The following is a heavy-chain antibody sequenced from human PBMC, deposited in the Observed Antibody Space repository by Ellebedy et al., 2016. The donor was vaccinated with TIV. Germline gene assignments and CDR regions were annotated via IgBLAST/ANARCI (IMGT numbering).Heavy chain of an antibody. J-gene: IGHJ4*02. CDR2: FYYSGKT. D-gene: IGHD6-25*01. Sequence: MPSETLSLTCTVSGGSITGGTYYWGWVRQPPGKGLEWIGSFYYSGKTYDNPSLRSRVTISVDKSNNQFSLRLSSVTAAYTAVYYCARHSVHSSDFDYWGQGTLVTVSS. CDR1: GGSITGGTYY. V-gene: IGHV4-39*01. CDR3: ARHSVHSSDFDY.